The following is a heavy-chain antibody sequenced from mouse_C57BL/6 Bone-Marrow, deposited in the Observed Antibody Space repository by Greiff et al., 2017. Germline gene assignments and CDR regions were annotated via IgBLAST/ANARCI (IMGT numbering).Heavy chain of an antibody. V-gene: IGHV1-39*01. CDR1: GYSFTDYN. CDR3: ARNYYGSSLYY. CDR2: INPNYGTT. D-gene: IGHD1-1*01. Sequence: VQLKESGPELVKPGASVKISCKASGYSFTDYNMNWVKQSTGKSLEWIGEINPNYGTTSYNQKFKGKATLTVDQSSSTADMQLNSLTSEDSEVYYCARNYYGSSLYYWGQGTTLTVSS. J-gene: IGHJ2*01.